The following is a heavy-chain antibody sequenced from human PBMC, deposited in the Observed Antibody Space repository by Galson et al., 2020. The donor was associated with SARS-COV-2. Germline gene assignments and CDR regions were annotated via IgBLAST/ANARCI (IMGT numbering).Heavy chain of an antibody. Sequence: GESLKISCKASAYTFIGYFIHWVRQAPGQGLEWMGWINPRTGVTNYAQKFQAWVTMTRDTSITTTYMELSRLTSDEPAVYYCARDLGPTSVTPDYYFDKWGQGTLVTVSS. V-gene: IGHV1-2*04. J-gene: IGHJ4*02. D-gene: IGHD4-17*01. CDR2: INPRTGVT. CDR1: AYTFIGYF. CDR3: ARDLGPTSVTPDYYFDK.